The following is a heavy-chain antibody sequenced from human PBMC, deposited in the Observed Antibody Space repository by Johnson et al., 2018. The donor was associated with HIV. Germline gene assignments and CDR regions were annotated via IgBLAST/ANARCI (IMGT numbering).Heavy chain of an antibody. CDR2: IVWIGGSP. V-gene: IGHV3-43D*03. CDR1: GLPFMDPG. Sequence: VESGGGLVKPGGSLDLTCAAPGLPFMDPGMGWVLRPPGKGRNWVLLIVWIGGSPTYPASVKGRITISRDNSKNSLYLQMNSLRAEDTAVYYCATLNGHAFDIWGQGTLVTVSS. J-gene: IGHJ3*02. CDR3: ATLNGHAFDI.